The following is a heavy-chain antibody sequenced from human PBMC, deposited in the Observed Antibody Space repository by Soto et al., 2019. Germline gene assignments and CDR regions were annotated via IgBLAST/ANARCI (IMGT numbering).Heavy chain of an antibody. Sequence: TLSLTCTVSGDSISGSYWWSWVRQPPGKGLEWIGEVSQSGNTNYNPSLMSRLTISVDKSKNQFSLRLSSVTAADTAVYYCARLSGSWQSWFDPWGQGTLVTVPQ. J-gene: IGHJ5*02. D-gene: IGHD6-13*01. CDR1: GDSISGSYW. V-gene: IGHV4-4*02. CDR2: VSQSGNT. CDR3: ARLSGSWQSWFDP.